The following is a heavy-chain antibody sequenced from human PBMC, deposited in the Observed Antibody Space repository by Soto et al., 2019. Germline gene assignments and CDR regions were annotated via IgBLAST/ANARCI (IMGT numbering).Heavy chain of an antibody. CDR2: IYYSGST. Sequence: QVQLQESGPGLVKPSQTLSLTCTVSGGSISSGGYYWSWIRQHPGKGLEWIGYIYYSGSTDYNPFLKSRVTISVHTSKTLFSLKLSAVTAADTAVYYCARGTDITTVRGVIGYFDYWGQGTLVTVS. V-gene: IGHV4-31*03. CDR3: ARGTDITTVRGVIGYFDY. J-gene: IGHJ4*02. D-gene: IGHD3-10*01. CDR1: GGSISSGGYY.